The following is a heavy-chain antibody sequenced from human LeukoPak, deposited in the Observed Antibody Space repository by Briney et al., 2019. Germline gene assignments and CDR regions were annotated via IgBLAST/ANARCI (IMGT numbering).Heavy chain of an antibody. Sequence: GGSLRLPCAASGFTFSSYAMHWVRQAPGKGLEWVAVISYDGSNKYYADSVKGRFTISRDNSKNTLYLQMNSLRAEDTAVYFCARVATGSYDWFDPWGQGTLVTVSS. J-gene: IGHJ5*02. V-gene: IGHV3-30-3*01. CDR3: ARVATGSYDWFDP. CDR2: ISYDGSNK. D-gene: IGHD3-10*01. CDR1: GFTFSSYA.